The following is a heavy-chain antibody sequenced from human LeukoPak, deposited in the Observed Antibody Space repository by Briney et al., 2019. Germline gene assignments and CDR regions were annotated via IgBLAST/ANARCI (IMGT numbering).Heavy chain of an antibody. CDR1: GFTFSSYG. CDR3: AKDGGSYLNWIDP. CDR2: TSYDGSSK. D-gene: IGHD1-26*01. J-gene: IGHJ5*02. Sequence: GGSLRLSCTASGFTFSSYGIHWVRQAPGEGLEWVAVTSYDGSSKYYADSVKGRFTISRDNSKNTLHLQMNSLRAEDTAVYYCAKDGGSYLNWIDPWGQGTLVTVSS. V-gene: IGHV3-30*18.